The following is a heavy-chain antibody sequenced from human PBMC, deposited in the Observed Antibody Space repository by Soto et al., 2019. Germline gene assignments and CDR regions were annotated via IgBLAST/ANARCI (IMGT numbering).Heavy chain of an antibody. V-gene: IGHV1-18*01. J-gene: IGHJ5*02. CDR3: ARVIPGAEAWFGP. Sequence: VSVKVSCKASGYTFTNYGVTWVRQAPGQGLEWMGWISAYTDNPNYAQKFQGRVTMTIDTSTTTAYMDLRSLTSDDTAVYYCARVIPGAEAWFGPWGQGTLVTVSS. D-gene: IGHD2-2*01. CDR1: GYTFTNYG. CDR2: ISAYTDNP.